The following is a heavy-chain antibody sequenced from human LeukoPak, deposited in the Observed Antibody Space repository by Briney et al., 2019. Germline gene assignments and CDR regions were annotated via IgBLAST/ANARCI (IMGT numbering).Heavy chain of an antibody. J-gene: IGHJ6*04. Sequence: SVKVSCKASGGTFSSYAISWVRQAPGQGLEWMGGIIPIFGTANYAQKFQGRVTITADESTSTAYMELSSLRSEDTAVYYCARHPIVVVPAGAYHYYYGMDVWGKGTTVTVSS. CDR1: GGTFSSYA. CDR3: ARHPIVVVPAGAYHYYYGMDV. D-gene: IGHD2-2*01. V-gene: IGHV1-69*13. CDR2: IIPIFGTA.